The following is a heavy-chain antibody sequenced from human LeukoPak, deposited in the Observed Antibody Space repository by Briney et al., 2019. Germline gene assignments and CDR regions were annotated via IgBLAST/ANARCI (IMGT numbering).Heavy chain of an antibody. Sequence: ASVKVSCKASGYTFTSYYMHWVRQAPGQGLEWMGIINPSGGSTSYAQKFQGRVTMTRDTSTSTVYMELSSLRSEDAAVYYCATWGSIAARPLDYWGHGTLVTVSS. J-gene: IGHJ4*01. V-gene: IGHV1-46*03. CDR1: GYTFTSYY. CDR3: ATWGSIAARPLDY. D-gene: IGHD6-6*01. CDR2: INPSGGST.